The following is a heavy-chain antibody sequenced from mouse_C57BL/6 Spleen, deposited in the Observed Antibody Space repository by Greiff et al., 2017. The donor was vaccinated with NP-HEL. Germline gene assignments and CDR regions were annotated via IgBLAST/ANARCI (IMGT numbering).Heavy chain of an antibody. V-gene: IGHV1-82*01. J-gene: IGHJ3*01. CDR2: IYPGDGDT. D-gene: IGHD2-4*01. CDR3: ARRDYDMAY. CDR1: GYAFSSSW. Sequence: QVQLKQSGPELVKPGASVKISCKASGYAFSSSWMNWVKQRPGKGLEWIGRIYPGDGDTNYNGKFKGKATLTADKSSSTAYMQLSSLTSEDSAVYFCARRDYDMAYWGQGTLVTVSA.